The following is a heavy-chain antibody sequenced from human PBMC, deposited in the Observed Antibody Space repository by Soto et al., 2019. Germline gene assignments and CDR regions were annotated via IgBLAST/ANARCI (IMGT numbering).Heavy chain of an antibody. Sequence: SETLSLTCTASGGYISNFYWSWIRQPPGKGLEWIGYVYYTGSTSYNPSLKRRVTFSADSSRGQFSLRLNSVTAADTAVYYCARTVLGPDLLADSFVDYYYYMDVWGQGTTVTVSS. J-gene: IGHJ6*03. CDR2: VYYTGST. V-gene: IGHV4-59*08. D-gene: IGHD3-9*01. CDR1: GGYISNFY. CDR3: ARTVLGPDLLADSFVDYYYYMDV.